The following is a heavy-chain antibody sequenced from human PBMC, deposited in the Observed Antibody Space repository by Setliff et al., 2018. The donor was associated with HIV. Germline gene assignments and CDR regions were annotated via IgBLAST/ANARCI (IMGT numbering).Heavy chain of an antibody. CDR3: ARDQTGVAAAAFGGGSAWSDEGFDI. V-gene: IGHV1-69*13. D-gene: IGHD6-13*01. Sequence: SVKVSCKTSGGTLSNYVITWVRQAPGQGLEWMGMIIPMYNIPAYAQKFQGRVTFTADESTSTAYMELSSLSSEDTAVYYRARDQTGVAAAAFGGGSAWSDEGFDIWGQGTMVTVSS. CDR1: GGTLSNYV. J-gene: IGHJ3*02. CDR2: IIPMYNIP.